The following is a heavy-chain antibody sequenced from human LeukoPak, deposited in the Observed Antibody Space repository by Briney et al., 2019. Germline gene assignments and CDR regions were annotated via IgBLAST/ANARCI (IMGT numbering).Heavy chain of an antibody. J-gene: IGHJ6*03. Sequence: ASQTLSLTCTVSGGSISSGSYYWSWIRQPAGKGLEWIGRIYTSGSTNYNPSLKSRDTISVDTSKNQFSLKLSSVSAADTAVYYCARKKYYYDSGGYYYDYYYMDVWGKGTTVTVSS. CDR2: IYTSGST. V-gene: IGHV4-61*02. CDR1: GGSISSGSYY. CDR3: ARKKYYYDSGGYYYDYYYMDV. D-gene: IGHD3-22*01.